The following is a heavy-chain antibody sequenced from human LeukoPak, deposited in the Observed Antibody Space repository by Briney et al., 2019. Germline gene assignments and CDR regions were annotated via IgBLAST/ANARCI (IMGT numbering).Heavy chain of an antibody. Sequence: GESLKISCKGCGYRFNAYWIAWVRQMPGKGLEWMGIIYPDDSDTRYSPSFQGQVTISADKSVRTAYLKWSSLKASDTAMYYCARPNITSYYDSRGYDAFDVWGQGTMVTVSS. CDR3: ARPNITSYYDSRGYDAFDV. CDR1: GYRFNAYW. V-gene: IGHV5-51*01. J-gene: IGHJ3*01. D-gene: IGHD3-22*01. CDR2: IYPDDSDT.